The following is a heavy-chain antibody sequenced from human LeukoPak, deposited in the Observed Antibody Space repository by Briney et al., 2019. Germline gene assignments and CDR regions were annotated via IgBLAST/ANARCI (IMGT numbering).Heavy chain of an antibody. V-gene: IGHV3-21*01. CDR2: ISSSSSYI. CDR1: GFTFSSYS. CDR3: ARDLWAAIGTNWFDP. Sequence: GGSLRLSCAASGFTFSSYSMNWVRQAPGKGLEWVSSISSSSSYIYYADSVEGRFTISRDNAKNSLYLQMNSLRAEDTAVYYCARDLWAAIGTNWFDPWGQGTLVTVSS. D-gene: IGHD2-2*01. J-gene: IGHJ5*02.